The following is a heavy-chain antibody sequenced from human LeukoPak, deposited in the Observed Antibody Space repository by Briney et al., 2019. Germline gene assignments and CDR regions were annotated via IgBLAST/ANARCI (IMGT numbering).Heavy chain of an antibody. D-gene: IGHD2-2*01. J-gene: IGHJ3*02. Sequence: ASVKVSCKASGYTFTNYGITWVRQAPGQGLEWMGWISPYNDYTNYAQKFQGRVTMTTDTPTSTGYMELRSLRSDDTAVYYCARWYCSSTSCSAGAFDMWGQGTMVTVSS. V-gene: IGHV1-18*04. CDR3: ARWYCSSTSCSAGAFDM. CDR1: GYTFTNYG. CDR2: ISPYNDYT.